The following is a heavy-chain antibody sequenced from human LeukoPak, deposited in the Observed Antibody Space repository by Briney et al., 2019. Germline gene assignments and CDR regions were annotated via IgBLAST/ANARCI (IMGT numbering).Heavy chain of an antibody. J-gene: IGHJ4*02. D-gene: IGHD3-16*01. V-gene: IGHV4-59*08. CDR2: IYYSGST. CDR3: ARSWGGAAPFDF. Sequence: PSETLSLTCTVSGGSISSYYWSWIRQPPGKGLEWIGYIYYSGSTNYNPSLKSRVTISVDTSKNQFSLKLSSVTAADTAVYYCARSWGGAAPFDFWGQGTQVTVSS. CDR1: GGSISSYY.